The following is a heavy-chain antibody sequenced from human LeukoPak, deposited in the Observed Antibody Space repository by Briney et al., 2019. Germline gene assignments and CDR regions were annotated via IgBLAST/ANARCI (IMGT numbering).Heavy chain of an antibody. CDR3: ARQLGSGWYLVGNWFDP. D-gene: IGHD6-19*01. Sequence: SETLSLTCTVSGGSISSYCWSWIRQPPGKGLEWIGYIYYSGSTNYNPSLKSRVTISVDTSKNQFSLKLSSVTAADTAVYYCARQLGSGWYLVGNWFDPWGQGTLVTVSS. J-gene: IGHJ5*02. CDR1: GGSISSYC. CDR2: IYYSGST. V-gene: IGHV4-59*08.